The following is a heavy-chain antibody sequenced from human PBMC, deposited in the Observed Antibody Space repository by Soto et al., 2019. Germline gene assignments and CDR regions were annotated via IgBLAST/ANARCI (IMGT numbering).Heavy chain of an antibody. CDR2: IYHSGNT. Sequence: SETLSLTCTVSGGSVSSGDYYWSWIRQPPGKGLEWIGNIYHSGNTYYNPSLKSRVIISVDTSKNQFSLKLTSVTAADTAVYYCARVDSSSWNWVLDYWXRGTLVTVSS. CDR1: GGSVSSGDYY. J-gene: IGHJ4*02. V-gene: IGHV4-30-4*01. CDR3: ARVDSSSWNWVLDY. D-gene: IGHD6-13*01.